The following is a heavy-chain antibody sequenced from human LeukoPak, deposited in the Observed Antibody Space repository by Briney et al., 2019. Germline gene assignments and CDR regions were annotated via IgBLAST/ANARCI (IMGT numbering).Heavy chain of an antibody. J-gene: IGHJ6*03. CDR3: AREPGYSYGGYYYYYMDV. D-gene: IGHD5-18*01. CDR1: GFTFSSQW. CDR2: VNQGGTEK. Sequence: GGSLRLSCVASGFTFSSQWMSWVRQAPGKGLEWVANVNQGGTEKYYVDSVKGRFTISRDNAENSLYLQMNSLRAEDTAVYYCAREPGYSYGGYYYYYMDVWGKGTTVTVSS. V-gene: IGHV3-7*01.